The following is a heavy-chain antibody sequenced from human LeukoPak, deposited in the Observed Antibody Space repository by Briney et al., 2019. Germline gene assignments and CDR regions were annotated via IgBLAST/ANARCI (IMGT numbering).Heavy chain of an antibody. CDR2: ISHDGSDK. D-gene: IGHD3-16*01. Sequence: PGRSLRLSCEGSGFTLSKYAMHWVRQAPGKGLEWVAVISHDGSDKHYGDSVKGRFTISRDNPRNTLSLQMSSLRLDDTALYYCARGDFSSFMDVWGKGTSVTVSS. CDR1: GFTLSKYA. V-gene: IGHV3-30*15. CDR3: ARGDFSSFMDV. J-gene: IGHJ6*03.